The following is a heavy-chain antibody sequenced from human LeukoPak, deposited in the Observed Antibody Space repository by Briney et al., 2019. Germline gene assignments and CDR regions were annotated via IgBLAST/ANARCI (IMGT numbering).Heavy chain of an antibody. CDR3: ATLRGRSDYSIIDY. V-gene: IGHV3-30-3*01. D-gene: IGHD3-22*01. J-gene: IGHJ4*02. Sequence: LAGGSLRLSCAASGFTFSSYAMHWVRQAPGKGLEWVAVISYDGSNKYYADSVKGRFTISRDDSKNTLYLQMDSLRAEDTAVYYCATLRGRSDYSIIDYWGQGTLVTVSS. CDR2: ISYDGSNK. CDR1: GFTFSSYA.